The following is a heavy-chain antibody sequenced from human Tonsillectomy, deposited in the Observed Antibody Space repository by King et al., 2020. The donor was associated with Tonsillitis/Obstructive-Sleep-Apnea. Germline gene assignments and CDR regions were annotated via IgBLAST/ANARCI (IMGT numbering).Heavy chain of an antibody. J-gene: IGHJ4*02. CDR3: ARDGCSGGTCFFDY. CDR1: GFTFSSHW. V-gene: IGHV3-7*03. Sequence: VQLVESGGGLVQPGGSLRLSCAASGFTFSSHWMSWVRQAPGKGLEWVGNINQDGSEKYYVDSVKGRFTISRDNAKYSLYLQMNSLRAEDTAMYYCARDGCSGGTCFFDYWGQGSLVTVSS. D-gene: IGHD2-15*01. CDR2: INQDGSEK.